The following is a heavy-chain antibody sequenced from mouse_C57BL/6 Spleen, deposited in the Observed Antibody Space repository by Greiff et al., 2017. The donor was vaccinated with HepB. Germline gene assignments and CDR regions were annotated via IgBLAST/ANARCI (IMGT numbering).Heavy chain of an antibody. J-gene: IGHJ1*03. CDR3: ARFGFYYYGRSLYFDV. CDR1: GYTFTDYY. D-gene: IGHD1-1*01. Sequence: EVQLQQSGPELVKPGASVKISCKASGYTFTDYYMNWVKQSHGKSLEWIGDINPNNGGTSYNQKFKGKATLTVDKSSSTAYMELRSLTSEDSAVYYCARFGFYYYGRSLYFDVWGTGTTVTVSS. V-gene: IGHV1-26*01. CDR2: INPNNGGT.